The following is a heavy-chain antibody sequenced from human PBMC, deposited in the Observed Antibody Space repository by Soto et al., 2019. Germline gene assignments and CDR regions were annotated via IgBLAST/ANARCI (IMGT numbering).Heavy chain of an antibody. CDR1: GYTFTGYY. CDR3: ARDLSGIAYDALDI. V-gene: IGHV1-2*02. J-gene: IGHJ3*02. D-gene: IGHD5-12*01. Sequence: ASVKVSCKASGYTFTGYYIYWVRQAPGQGLEWMGWINPNSGDTNYAQKFQGRVSMTRDMSITTAYMELNSLRSDDTAFYYCARDLSGIAYDALDIWGQGTVVTVSS. CDR2: INPNSGDT.